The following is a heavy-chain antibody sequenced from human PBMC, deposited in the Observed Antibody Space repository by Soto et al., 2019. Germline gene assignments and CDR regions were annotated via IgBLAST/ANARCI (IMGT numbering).Heavy chain of an antibody. Sequence: QVQLQESGPGLVKPSGTLSLTCAVSSGSISSSNWWSWVRQPPGKGLEWIGEIYHSGSSNYNPSLKRRVTMSGDKSKNQFSLKLSSVTAADTAVYCCARTDGTSFGELWDAFDIWGQGTMVTVCS. CDR3: ARTDGTSFGELWDAFDI. CDR2: IYHSGSS. CDR1: SGSISSSNW. D-gene: IGHD3-10*01. J-gene: IGHJ3*02. V-gene: IGHV4-4*01.